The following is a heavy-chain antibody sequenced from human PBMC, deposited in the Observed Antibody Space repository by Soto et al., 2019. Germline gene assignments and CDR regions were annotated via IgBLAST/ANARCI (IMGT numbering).Heavy chain of an antibody. D-gene: IGHD2-2*01. CDR1: GFTFSSYA. CDR2: ISYDGSNK. J-gene: IGHJ3*02. CDR3: AGDMPGTEAFDI. V-gene: IGHV3-30*04. Sequence: GGSLRLSCAASGFTFSSYAMHWVRQAPGKGLEWVAVISYDGSNKYYADSVKGRFTISRDNSKNTLYLQMNSLRAEDTAENSGAGDMPGTEAFDIWGQGTMVTVS.